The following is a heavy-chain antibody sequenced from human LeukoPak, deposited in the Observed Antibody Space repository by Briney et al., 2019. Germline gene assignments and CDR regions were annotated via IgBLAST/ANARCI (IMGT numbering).Heavy chain of an antibody. CDR3: VRDRGGDAFDI. CDR2: TNPNSGAT. CDR1: GYSFTACY. V-gene: IGHV1-2*02. Sequence: GSVKVSCKASGYSFTACYIHWVRQAPGQGLEWMGWTNPNSGATNYAQQFQGRVTVTWDTSISTVFMELSSLRSDDTAMYYCVRDRGGDAFDIWGQGTMVTVSS. D-gene: IGHD3-16*01. J-gene: IGHJ3*02.